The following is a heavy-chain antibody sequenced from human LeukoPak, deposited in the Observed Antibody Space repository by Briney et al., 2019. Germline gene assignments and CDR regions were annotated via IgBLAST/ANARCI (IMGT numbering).Heavy chain of an antibody. J-gene: IGHJ6*03. CDR3: ALPSSGMWDCMDV. Sequence: SETLSLTCAVYGGSFSDYYWSWIRQPPGKGLEWIGEINDSGSTNSNPSLKSRVTISVDTSKNQFSLQLSSVTAADTAVYYCALPSSGMWDCMDVWGKGTTVTVSS. V-gene: IGHV4-34*01. D-gene: IGHD3-22*01. CDR1: GGSFSDYY. CDR2: INDSGST.